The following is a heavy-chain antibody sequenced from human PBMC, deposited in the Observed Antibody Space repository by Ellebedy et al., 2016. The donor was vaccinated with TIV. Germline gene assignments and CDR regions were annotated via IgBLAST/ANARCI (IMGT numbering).Heavy chain of an antibody. CDR3: ARREARGYDIWSGYEY. Sequence: MPSETLSLTCTVPGGSISSYYWSRIRQPPGKGLEWIGFIYYSGSTNYNTSLKTRFTISVDTSKNQFSLQLSSVTAADTAVYYCARREARGYDIWSGYEYWGQGNLVTVSS. D-gene: IGHD3-3*01. CDR1: GGSISSYY. V-gene: IGHV4-59*08. J-gene: IGHJ4*02. CDR2: IYYSGST.